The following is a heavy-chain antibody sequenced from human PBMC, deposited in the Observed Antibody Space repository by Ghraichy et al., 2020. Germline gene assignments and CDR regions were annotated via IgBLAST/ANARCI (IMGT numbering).Heavy chain of an antibody. CDR2: IYPGDSDT. J-gene: IGHJ3*02. CDR1: GYSFTSYW. Sequence: GESLNISCKGSGYSFTSYWIGWVRQMPGKGLEWMGIIYPGDSDTRYSPSFQGQVTISADKSISTAYLQWSSLKASDTAIYYCARHSLALGYCSSTSCRTPFDIWGQGTTVTVSS. V-gene: IGHV5-51*01. D-gene: IGHD2-2*01. CDR3: ARHSLALGYCSSTSCRTPFDI.